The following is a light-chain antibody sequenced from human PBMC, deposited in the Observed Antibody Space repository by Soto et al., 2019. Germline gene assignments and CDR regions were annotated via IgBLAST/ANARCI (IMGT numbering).Light chain of an antibody. CDR3: QQSYNWWT. CDR2: DAS. V-gene: IGKV3-11*01. J-gene: IGKJ1*01. Sequence: EIVLTQSPATLSLSPGERATLSCRASQTISSYLAWYQQKPGQAPRLLIYDASNRATGIPARFSGSGSGTDFTLTISSLEPEDFAVYYWQQSYNWWTFGQGTKVEIK. CDR1: QTISSY.